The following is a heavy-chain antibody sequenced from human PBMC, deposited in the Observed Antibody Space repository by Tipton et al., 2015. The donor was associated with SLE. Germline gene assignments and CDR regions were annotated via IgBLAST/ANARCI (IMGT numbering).Heavy chain of an antibody. CDR2: INWYSTSV. V-gene: IGHV3-9*01. CDR3: AKDMLGTGFYFDS. Sequence: SLRLSCAASGFTFGDYAMHWVRQAPGKGLEWVAGINWYSTSVGYADSVKGRFTISRDSVKNSLHLQMNSLRPEDTALYYCAKDMLGTGFYFDSWGQGALVTVSS. J-gene: IGHJ4*02. CDR1: GFTFGDYA. D-gene: IGHD3-16*01.